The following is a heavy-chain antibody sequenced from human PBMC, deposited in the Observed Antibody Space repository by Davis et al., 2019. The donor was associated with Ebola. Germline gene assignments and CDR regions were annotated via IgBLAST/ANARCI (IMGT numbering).Heavy chain of an antibody. J-gene: IGHJ6*02. CDR3: ARDRPAYYYYGMDV. D-gene: IGHD2-2*01. Sequence: GESLKISCAASGFTFSNYWMHWVRQAPGKGLVWVSRINSDGSSTTYADSVKGRFTISRDNAKSTLYLQMDSLRAEDTAVYYCARDRPAYYYYGMDVWGQGTTVTVSS. V-gene: IGHV3-74*01. CDR2: INSDGSST. CDR1: GFTFSNYW.